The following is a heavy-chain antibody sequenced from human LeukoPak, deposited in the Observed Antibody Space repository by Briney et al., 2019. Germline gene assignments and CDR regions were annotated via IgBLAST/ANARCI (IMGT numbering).Heavy chain of an antibody. CDR2: IIPIFGTA. J-gene: IGHJ4*02. V-gene: IGHV1-69*13. Sequence: SVKVSCKASGGTFSSYAISWVRQAPGHGLEWMGGIIPIFGTAKYAQKFQGRVTITADESTSTAYMELSSLRSEDTAVYYCARGGSYGFSYFDYWGQGTLVTVSS. D-gene: IGHD5-18*01. CDR1: GGTFSSYA. CDR3: ARGGSYGFSYFDY.